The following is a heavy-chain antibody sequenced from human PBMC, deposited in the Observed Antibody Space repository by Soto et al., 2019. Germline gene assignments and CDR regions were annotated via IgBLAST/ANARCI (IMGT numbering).Heavy chain of an antibody. V-gene: IGHV4-39*07. CDR2: IYYSGTT. CDR3: ARVPDY. CDR1: GDSMSSSSYY. Sequence: PSETLSLTCTVSGDSMSSSSYYWGWIRQPPGKGLEWIGNIYYSGTTYYNPSLKSRVTISVDRSKNQFSLKLSSVTAADTAVYYCARVPDYWGQGTLVTVSS. J-gene: IGHJ4*02.